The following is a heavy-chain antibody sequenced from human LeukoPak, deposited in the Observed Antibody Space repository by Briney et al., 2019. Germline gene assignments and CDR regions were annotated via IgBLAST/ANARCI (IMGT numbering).Heavy chain of an antibody. CDR2: TSGSGGST. CDR1: GFTFSSYA. V-gene: IGHV3-23*01. D-gene: IGHD6-6*01. Sequence: GGSLRLSCAASGFTFSSYAMSWVRQAPGKGLEWVSATSGSGGSTYYADSVKGRFTISRDNSKNTLYLQMNSLRAEDTAVYYCAKDLEAYSSSSEIDYWGHGTLVTVSS. J-gene: IGHJ4*01. CDR3: AKDLEAYSSSSEIDY.